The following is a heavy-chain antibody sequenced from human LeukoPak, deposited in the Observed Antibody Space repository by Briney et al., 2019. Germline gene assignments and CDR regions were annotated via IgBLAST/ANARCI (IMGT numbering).Heavy chain of an antibody. CDR3: ARFAAGGSYYYYMDV. V-gene: IGHV3-23*01. D-gene: IGHD3-10*01. CDR1: GFTFSSYA. Sequence: GGSLRLSCAASGFTFSSYAMGWVRQAPRKGLEWVSAISASGGTTYYADSVKGRFTISRDNSKNTLYLQMNSLRAEDTAVYYCARFAAGGSYYYYMDVWGKGTTVTVSS. CDR2: ISASGGTT. J-gene: IGHJ6*03.